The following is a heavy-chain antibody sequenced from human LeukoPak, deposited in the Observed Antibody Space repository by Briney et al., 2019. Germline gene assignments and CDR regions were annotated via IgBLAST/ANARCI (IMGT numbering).Heavy chain of an antibody. D-gene: IGHD1-26*01. V-gene: IGHV3-15*01. CDR2: IKSKTDGGTT. CDR1: GFTFSNAW. Sequence: GGSLRLSCAASGFTFSNAWMSWVRQAPGKGLEWVGRIKSKTDGGTTDYAAPVKGRFTISRDDSKNTLYLQMNSLKTEDTAVYSCTRGSYYVAFDIWGQGTMVTVSS. J-gene: IGHJ3*02. CDR3: TRGSYYVAFDI.